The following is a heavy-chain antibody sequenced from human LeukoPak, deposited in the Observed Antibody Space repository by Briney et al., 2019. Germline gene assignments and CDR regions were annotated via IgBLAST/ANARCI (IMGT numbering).Heavy chain of an antibody. CDR2: ISYTGST. CDR1: GGSISRYY. J-gene: IGHJ4*02. V-gene: IGHV4-59*08. Sequence: PETLSLTCTVSGGSISRYYWSWIRQPPGKGLEWIGYISYTGSTTYNSSLKSRVTISVDTSKNQFSLKLSSVTAADTAVYYCARVPTVTFFDYWGQGTLVTVSS. CDR3: ARVPTVTFFDY. D-gene: IGHD4-17*01.